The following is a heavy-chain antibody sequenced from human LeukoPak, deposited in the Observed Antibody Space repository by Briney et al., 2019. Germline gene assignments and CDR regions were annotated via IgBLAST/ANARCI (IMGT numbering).Heavy chain of an antibody. CDR3: ARRLSLRFDAFAV. CDR2: MSDIGPNT. CDR1: GFTVTDYA. D-gene: IGHD3-3*01. Sequence: SGGSLRLSCAASGFTVTDYAMTWIRQSPGKGLEWVSSMSDIGPNTYYAESVKGRFTISRDTSKNTLFLQMNSLRAEDTALYFCARRLSLRFDAFAVWGPGTVVTVSS. V-gene: IGHV3-23*01. J-gene: IGHJ3*01.